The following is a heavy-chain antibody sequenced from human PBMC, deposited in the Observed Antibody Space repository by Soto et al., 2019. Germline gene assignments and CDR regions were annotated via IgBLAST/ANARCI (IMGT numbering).Heavy chain of an antibody. V-gene: IGHV4-34*01. CDR3: ARGPLYGY. Sequence: PSETLSLTCAVYGGSFSGYYWSWIRQPPGKGLEWIGEINHSGSTNYNPSLKSRVTISVDTSKNQFSLKLSSVTAADTAVYYCARGPLYGYWGQGTLVTVSS. D-gene: IGHD2-8*01. CDR2: INHSGST. J-gene: IGHJ4*02. CDR1: GGSFSGYY.